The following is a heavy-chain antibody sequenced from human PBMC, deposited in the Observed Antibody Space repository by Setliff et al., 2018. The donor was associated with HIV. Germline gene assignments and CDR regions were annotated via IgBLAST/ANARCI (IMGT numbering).Heavy chain of an antibody. CDR1: GFTFSSYS. V-gene: IGHV3-21*01. Sequence: GGSLRLSCAASGFTFSSYSMNWVRQAPGKGLEWVSSISSSSTSIYYADSVKGRFTISRDNAKNSLYLQMSSLRAEDTAVYYCTIGHYVSSSGWGPGTLVTVSS. J-gene: IGHJ4*02. CDR3: TIGHYVSSSG. CDR2: ISSSSTSI. D-gene: IGHD6-6*01.